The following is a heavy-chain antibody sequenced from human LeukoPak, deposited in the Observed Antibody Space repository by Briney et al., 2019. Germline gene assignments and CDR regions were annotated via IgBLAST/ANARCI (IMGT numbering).Heavy chain of an antibody. J-gene: IGHJ4*02. V-gene: IGHV3-11*04. D-gene: IGHD3-22*01. Sequence: PGGSLRLSCAASGFTFSDYYMSWIRQAPGKGLEWVSYISSGGSTIKYADSVKGRFTVSRDNAKKSLYLQMNSLRAEDTAVYYCGRSQNYNDSSGYSYWGQGTLVTVSS. CDR2: ISSGGSTI. CDR1: GFTFSDYY. CDR3: GRSQNYNDSSGYSY.